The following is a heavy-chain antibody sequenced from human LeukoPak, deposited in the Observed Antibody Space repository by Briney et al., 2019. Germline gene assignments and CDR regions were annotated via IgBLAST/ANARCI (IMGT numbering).Heavy chain of an antibody. Sequence: GGSLRLSCAASGFTFNFYNMNWVRQAPGKGLGWISYISGSSSTVHYADSVKGRFTVSRDNAKKSLYLQMNSLRAEDTAVYYCARIDSSGDLSFDYWGQGTLVTVSS. CDR3: ARIDSSGDLSFDY. D-gene: IGHD3-22*01. J-gene: IGHJ4*02. V-gene: IGHV3-48*01. CDR2: ISGSSSTV. CDR1: GFTFNFYN.